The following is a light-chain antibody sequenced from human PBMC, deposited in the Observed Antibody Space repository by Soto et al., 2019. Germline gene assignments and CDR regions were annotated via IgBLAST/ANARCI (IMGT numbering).Light chain of an antibody. CDR2: GAS. CDR1: QSINTY. Sequence: DIQMTPCSSSVSASVGDRVTITCQTSQSINTYLNWYQQKPGKAPKLLIYGASNLRSGVPLRFSGSGSGTDFTLTISSLEPEDFATYYCQESYSFLWGTCGQGTKVDIK. V-gene: IGKV1-39*01. J-gene: IGKJ1*01. CDR3: QESYSFLWGT.